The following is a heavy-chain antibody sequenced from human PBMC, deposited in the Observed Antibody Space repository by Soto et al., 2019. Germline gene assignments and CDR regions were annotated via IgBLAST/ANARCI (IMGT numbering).Heavy chain of an antibody. CDR1: GGTFSSYT. V-gene: IGHV1-69*02. J-gene: IGHJ5*02. Sequence: QVQLVQSGAEVKKPGSSVKVSCKASGGTFSSYTISWVRQAPGQGLEWMGRIIPILGIANYAQKFQGRVTITADKSTTTAYMELSSLRSEATAVYYCASEGGRVVPPAMPRPSNWFDPWGQGTLVTVSS. D-gene: IGHD2-2*01. CDR3: ASEGGRVVPPAMPRPSNWFDP. CDR2: IIPILGIA.